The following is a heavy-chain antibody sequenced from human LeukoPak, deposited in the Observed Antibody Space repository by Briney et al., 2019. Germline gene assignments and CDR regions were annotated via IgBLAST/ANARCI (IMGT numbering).Heavy chain of an antibody. V-gene: IGHV4-31*03. CDR1: GGSISSGGYY. J-gene: IGHJ5*02. Sequence: SETLSLTCTVSGGSISSGGYYWSWICQHPGTGLEWIGYIYYSGSTYYNPSLKSRVTISVDTSKNQFSLKLSSVTAADTAVYYCARTYSGDPYNWFDPWGQGTLVTVSS. CDR3: ARTYSGDPYNWFDP. D-gene: IGHD3-10*01. CDR2: IYYSGST.